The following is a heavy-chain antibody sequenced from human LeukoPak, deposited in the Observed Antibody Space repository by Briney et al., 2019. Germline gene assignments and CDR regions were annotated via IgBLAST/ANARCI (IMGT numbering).Heavy chain of an antibody. D-gene: IGHD3-3*01. V-gene: IGHV3-64*01. CDR2: ISTTGETT. CDR1: GFIFNSYA. J-gene: IGHJ4*02. Sequence: GGSLRLSCAASGFIFNSYATTWVRQSPGKGLRYVSAISTTGETTYYANPLQDRFTVSRDNSKNTLYLQMGSLRPEDTAVYFCARARNFWSGYPVFFDSWGRGILVTVSS. CDR3: ARARNFWSGYPVFFDS.